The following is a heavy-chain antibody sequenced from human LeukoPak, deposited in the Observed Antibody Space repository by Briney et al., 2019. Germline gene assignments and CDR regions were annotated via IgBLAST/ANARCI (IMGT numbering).Heavy chain of an antibody. CDR2: IKSKTDGGTT. J-gene: IGHJ3*02. CDR1: GFTFSNAW. Sequence: PGGSLRLSCAASGFTFSNAWMSWVRQAPGKGLEWVGRIKSKTDGGTTDYAAPVKGRFTISRDDSKNTLYLQMNSLKTEDTAINFYTSPRSCHDAFDMCGQGRIVTVSS. D-gene: IGHD6-13*01. V-gene: IGHV3-15*01. CDR3: TSPRSCHDAFDM.